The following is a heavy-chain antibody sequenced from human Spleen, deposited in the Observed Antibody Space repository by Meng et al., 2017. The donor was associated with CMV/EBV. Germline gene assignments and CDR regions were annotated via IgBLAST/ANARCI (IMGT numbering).Heavy chain of an antibody. CDR1: GYTFTSYY. Sequence: ASVKVSCKASGYTFTSYYMHWVRQAPGQGLEWMGIINPSGGSTSYAQKLQGRVTMTTDTSTSTAYMELRSLRSDDTAVYYCARDAHSDIVVGVSATPMGYWGQGTLVTVSS. V-gene: IGHV1-46*01. CDR3: ARDAHSDIVVGVSATPMGY. CDR2: INPSGGST. D-gene: IGHD2-15*01. J-gene: IGHJ4*02.